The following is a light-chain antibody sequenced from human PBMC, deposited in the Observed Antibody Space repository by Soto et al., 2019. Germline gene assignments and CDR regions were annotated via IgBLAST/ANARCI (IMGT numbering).Light chain of an antibody. V-gene: IGLV1-51*01. CDR2: DDN. Sequence: QPVMTQPPSVSAAPGQKVTISCSGSSSKIGGNSVSWYQHLPGTAPKLLIYDDNKRPSGIPDRFSGSKSGTSANLGITGFQTGDEADYYCGSWDSSLSAYVFGTGTKVTVL. CDR3: GSWDSSLSAYV. CDR1: SSKIGGNS. J-gene: IGLJ1*01.